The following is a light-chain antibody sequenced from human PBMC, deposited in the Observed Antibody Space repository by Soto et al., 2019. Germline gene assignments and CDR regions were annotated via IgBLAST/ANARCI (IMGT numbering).Light chain of an antibody. CDR3: SSYTSSSTLX. V-gene: IGLV2-14*01. J-gene: IGLJ3*02. CDR1: SSDVGGYNY. Sequence: QSALTQPASVSGSPGQSITISCTGTSSDVGGYNYVSWYQQHPGKAPKLMIYEVSNRPSGVSNRFSGSKSGNTASLTISGXQAEDEADYYCSSYTSSSTLXFGGGTXX. CDR2: EVS.